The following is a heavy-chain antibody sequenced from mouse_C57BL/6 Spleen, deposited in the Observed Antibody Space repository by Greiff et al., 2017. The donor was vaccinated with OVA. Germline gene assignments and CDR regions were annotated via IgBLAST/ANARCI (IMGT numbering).Heavy chain of an antibody. V-gene: IGHV1-69*01. CDR1: GYTFTSYW. CDR3: AREDGSSLFDY. J-gene: IGHJ2*01. CDR2: IDPTDSYT. Sequence: QVQLQQPGAELVMPGASVKLSCKASGYTFTSYWMHWVKLRPGQGLEWIGEIDPTDSYTNYNQKFKGKATLTVDQSSSTAYMQRSSLTSEDSAVYYCAREDGSSLFDYWGQGTTLTVSS. D-gene: IGHD1-1*01.